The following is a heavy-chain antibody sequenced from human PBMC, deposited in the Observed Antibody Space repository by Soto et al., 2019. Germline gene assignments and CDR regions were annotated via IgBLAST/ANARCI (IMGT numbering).Heavy chain of an antibody. CDR3: ETDDQDGMDV. V-gene: IGHV1-46*01. CDR1: GYTFTSYS. J-gene: IGHJ6*02. Sequence: ASVKVSCKASGYTFTSYSLHWVRQAPGQGLEWMGIINPSGGSTSYAQKFQGRVTMTRDTSTSTVYMELSSLRSEDTAVYYCETDDQDGMDVWGQGTTVTVSS. CDR2: INPSGGST.